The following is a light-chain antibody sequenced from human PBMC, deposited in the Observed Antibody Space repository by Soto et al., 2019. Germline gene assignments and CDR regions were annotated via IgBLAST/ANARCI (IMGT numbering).Light chain of an antibody. V-gene: IGKV1-5*03. J-gene: IGKJ4*01. CDR1: QSISSW. CDR2: KAS. Sequence: DIQMTQSPSTLSASVGDRVTITCRASQSISSWLAWYQQKPGKAPHLLIYKASSLESGVPSRFSGSGSGKEFTLTISSLQPADFATYDCQQYNSYPLTFGGGTKVEIK. CDR3: QQYNSYPLT.